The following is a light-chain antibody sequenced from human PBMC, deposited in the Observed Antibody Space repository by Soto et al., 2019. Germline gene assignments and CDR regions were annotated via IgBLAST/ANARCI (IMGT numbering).Light chain of an antibody. CDR1: SSDVGTYDL. CDR3: CSYSGPSTYVV. V-gene: IGLV2-23*02. J-gene: IGLJ2*01. Sequence: QSALTQPASVSGSPGQSITISCTGTSSDVGTYDLVFWYQQHPGKAPKLVISAVTKRPSGVSDRFSGSKSGNTASLTISWLQTEDDADYYCCSYSGPSTYVVFGGGTKLTVL. CDR2: AVT.